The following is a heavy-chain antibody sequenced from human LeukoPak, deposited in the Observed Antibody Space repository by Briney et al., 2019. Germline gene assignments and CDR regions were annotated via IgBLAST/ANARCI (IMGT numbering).Heavy chain of an antibody. J-gene: IGHJ5*02. CDR3: ARTGYDFWSGYELWFDP. CDR2: IYYSGST. D-gene: IGHD3-3*01. CDR1: GGSISSGGYY. V-gene: IGHV4-31*03. Sequence: KASETLSLTCTVSGGSISSGGYYWSWIRQHPGKGLEWIGYIYYSGSTYYNPSLKSRVTISVDTSKNQFSLKLSSVTAADTAVYYYARTGYDFWSGYELWFDPWGQGTLVTVSS.